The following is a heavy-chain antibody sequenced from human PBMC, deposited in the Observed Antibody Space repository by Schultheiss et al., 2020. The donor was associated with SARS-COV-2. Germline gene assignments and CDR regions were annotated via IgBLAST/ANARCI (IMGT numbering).Heavy chain of an antibody. D-gene: IGHD6-6*01. CDR2: FSGTGGPT. Sequence: GGSLRLSCAASGFRFSTYGMTWVRQAPGKGLEWVSGFSGTGGPTDYADSVRGRFTISRDNSQNTVYLQMNSLRAEDTAVYYCAKVGPTLGHFDYWGQGTLVTVSS. V-gene: IGHV3-23*01. CDR3: AKVGPTLGHFDY. CDR1: GFRFSTYG. J-gene: IGHJ4*02.